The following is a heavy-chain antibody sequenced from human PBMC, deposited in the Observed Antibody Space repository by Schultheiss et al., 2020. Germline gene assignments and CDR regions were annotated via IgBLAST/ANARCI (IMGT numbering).Heavy chain of an antibody. D-gene: IGHD2-2*01. J-gene: IGHJ6*02. CDR2: MNPNSGNT. Sequence: ASVKVSCKASGYTLTSYDINWVRQATGQGLEWMGWMNPNSGNTGYAQKFQGRVTITRDTSASTAYMELSSLRSEDTAVYYCARDLVVVPAAMGGYYYYGMDVWGQGTTVTVSS. CDR1: GYTLTSYD. CDR3: ARDLVVVPAAMGGYYYYGMDV. V-gene: IGHV1-8*01.